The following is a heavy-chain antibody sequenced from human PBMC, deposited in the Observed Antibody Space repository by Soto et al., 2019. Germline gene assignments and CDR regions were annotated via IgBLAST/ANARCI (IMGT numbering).Heavy chain of an antibody. J-gene: IGHJ4*02. V-gene: IGHV1-2*02. CDR1: GYTFTGYY. CDR3: ARDALRLGELTAFDY. CDR2: INPNSGGT. D-gene: IGHD3-16*01. Sequence: ASVKVSCKASGYTFTGYYMHWVRQAPGQGLEWMGWINPNSGGTNYAQKFQGRVTMTRDTSISTAYMELSRLRSDNTAVYYCARDALRLGELTAFDYWGQGTLVTAPQ.